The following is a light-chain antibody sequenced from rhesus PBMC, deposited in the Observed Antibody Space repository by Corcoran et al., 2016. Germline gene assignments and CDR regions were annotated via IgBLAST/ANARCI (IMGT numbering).Light chain of an antibody. CDR1: QNIYSN. CDR3: QHYYDNPYS. CDR2: AAY. Sequence: DIQMTQSPSALSASVGDRVTISCRASQNIYSNLAWYQQKPDKPPKFLIYAAYSLQTGIPSRFSGSGSGTDFTLTISSLHPEDSAAYYCQHYYDNPYSFGQGTKVEIK. J-gene: IGKJ2*01. V-gene: IGKV1S12*01.